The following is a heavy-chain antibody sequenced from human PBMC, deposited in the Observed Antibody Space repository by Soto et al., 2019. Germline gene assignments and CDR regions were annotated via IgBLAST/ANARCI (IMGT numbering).Heavy chain of an antibody. CDR3: AKDNKDYYYGMDV. CDR1: GFTFSSYG. J-gene: IGHJ6*02. Sequence: GWSLRLSCAASGFTFSSYGMHWVRQAPGKGLEWVAVISYDGSNKYYADSVKGRFTISRDNSKNTLYLQMNSLRAEDTAVYYCAKDNKDYYYGMDVWGQGTTVTVSS. CDR2: ISYDGSNK. V-gene: IGHV3-30*18.